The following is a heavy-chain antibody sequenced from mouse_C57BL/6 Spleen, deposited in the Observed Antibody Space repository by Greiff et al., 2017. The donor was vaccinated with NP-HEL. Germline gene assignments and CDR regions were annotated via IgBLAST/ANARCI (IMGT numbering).Heavy chain of an antibody. CDR2: ILPGSGST. Sequence: QVQLKESGAELMKPGASVKLSCKATGYTFTGYWIEWVKQRPGHGLEWIGYILPGSGSTNYHEKFKGKATFTADTSSNTAYMQLSSLTTEDSAIYYCARSLCYDGSQFFDYWGQGTTLTVSS. V-gene: IGHV1-9*01. J-gene: IGHJ2*01. CDR1: GYTFTGYW. D-gene: IGHD1-1*01. CDR3: ARSLCYDGSQFFDY.